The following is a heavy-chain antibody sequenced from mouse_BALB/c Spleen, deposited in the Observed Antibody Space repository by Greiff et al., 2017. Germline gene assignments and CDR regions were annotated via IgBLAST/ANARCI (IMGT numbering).Heavy chain of an antibody. D-gene: IGHD1-2*01. J-gene: IGHJ4*01. Sequence: EVQLQQSGPELVKPGASVKVSCKASGYAFTSYNMYWVKQSHGKSLEWIGYIDPYNGGTSYNQKFKGKATLTVDKSSSTAYMHLNSLTSEDSAVYYCARLGYYGGGYAMDYWGQGTSVTVSS. V-gene: IGHV1S135*01. CDR1: GYAFTSYN. CDR2: IDPYNGGT. CDR3: ARLGYYGGGYAMDY.